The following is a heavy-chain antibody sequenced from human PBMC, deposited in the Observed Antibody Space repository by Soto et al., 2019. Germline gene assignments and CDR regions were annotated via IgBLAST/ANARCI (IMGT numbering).Heavy chain of an antibody. CDR1: GGSFSGYY. V-gene: IGHV4-34*01. CDR2: INHSGST. D-gene: IGHD2-8*02. J-gene: IGHJ4*02. Sequence: QVQLQQWGAGLVKPSETLSLTCAVYGGSFSGYYWTWIRQPPGTGLEWSGEINHSGSTNYNPSLKSRVTISVDTSKNQFSLKLTSVTAADPAVYYCARDKITGLFDYWGQGTLVTVSS. CDR3: ARDKITGLFDY.